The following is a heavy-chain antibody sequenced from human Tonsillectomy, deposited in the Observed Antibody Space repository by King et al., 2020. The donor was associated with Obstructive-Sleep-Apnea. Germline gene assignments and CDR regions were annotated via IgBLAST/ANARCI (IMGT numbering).Heavy chain of an antibody. CDR2: ISSSSRYI. J-gene: IGHJ1*01. D-gene: IGHD2-21*02. CDR3: ARDSPYCGGDCHSEYFQH. CDR1: GFIFSAYT. V-gene: IGHV3-21*01. Sequence: VQLVESGGGLVKPGGSLRLSCAASGFIFSAYTLNWVRQAPGRGLEWVSSISSSSRYIYYADSVKGRFTISRDNAKNSVYLQMNSLRAEDTAVYYCARDSPYCGGDCHSEYFQHWGQGTLVTVSS.